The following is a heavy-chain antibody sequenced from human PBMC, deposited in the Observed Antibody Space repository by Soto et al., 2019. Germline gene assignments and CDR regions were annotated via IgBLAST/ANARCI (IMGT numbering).Heavy chain of an antibody. CDR3: ARDARDVVVVPAARVHDAFDI. D-gene: IGHD2-2*01. CDR1: GYTFTSYG. Sequence: ASVKVSCKVSGYTFTSYGISWVRQAPGQGLEWMGWISAYNGNTNYAQKLQGRVTMTTDTSTSTAYMELRSLRSDDTAVYYCARDARDVVVVPAARVHDAFDIWGQGTMVTVSS. V-gene: IGHV1-18*01. CDR2: ISAYNGNT. J-gene: IGHJ3*02.